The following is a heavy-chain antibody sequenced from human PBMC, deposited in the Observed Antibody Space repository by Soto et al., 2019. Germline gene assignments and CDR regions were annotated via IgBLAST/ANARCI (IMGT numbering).Heavy chain of an antibody. CDR3: ARLYSSSWSPDFDY. D-gene: IGHD6-13*01. CDR1: GGTFSSSA. CDR2: IIPIFGTA. V-gene: IGHV1-69*06. J-gene: IGHJ4*02. Sequence: SVKVSCKASGGTFSSSAISWVRQAPGQGLEWMGGIIPIFGTANYAQKFQGRVTITADKSTSTAYMELSSLRSEDTAVYYCARLYSSSWSPDFDYWGQGTLVTVSS.